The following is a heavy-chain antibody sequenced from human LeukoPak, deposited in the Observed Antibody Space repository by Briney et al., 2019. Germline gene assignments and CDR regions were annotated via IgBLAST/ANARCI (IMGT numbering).Heavy chain of an antibody. CDR3: ARSQDVLLWFGEPSFDY. Sequence: PSETLSLTCTVSGGSISSSSYYWGWIRQPPGKGLEWIGSIYYSGNTYYNPSLKSRVTISVDTSKNQFSLKLSSVTAADTAVYYCARSQDVLLWFGEPSFDYWGQGTLVTVSS. D-gene: IGHD3-10*01. CDR2: IYYSGNT. J-gene: IGHJ4*02. CDR1: GGSISSSSYY. V-gene: IGHV4-39*07.